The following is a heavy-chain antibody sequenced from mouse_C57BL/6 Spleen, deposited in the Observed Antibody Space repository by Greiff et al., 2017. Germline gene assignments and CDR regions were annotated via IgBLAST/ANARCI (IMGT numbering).Heavy chain of an antibody. CDR2: IYPRSGNT. V-gene: IGHV1-81*01. CDR3: ARGNYYGSSGKDV. CDR1: GYTFTSYG. Sequence: QVQLQQSGAELARPGASVKLSCKASGYTFTSYGISWVKQRTGQGLEWIGEIYPRSGNTYYNEKFKGKATLTADKSSSTAYMELRSLTSEDSAVYFCARGNYYGSSGKDVWGTGTTVTVSS. D-gene: IGHD1-1*01. J-gene: IGHJ1*03.